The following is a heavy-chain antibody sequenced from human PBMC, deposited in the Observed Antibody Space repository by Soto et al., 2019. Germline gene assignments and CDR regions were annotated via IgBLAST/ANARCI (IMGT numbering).Heavy chain of an antibody. Sequence: GGSLRLSCAASGFTFSDYYMSWIRQAPGKGLEWVSYISSSGSTIYYADSVKGRFTISRDNAKNSLYLQMNSLRAEDTAVYYCARPPYYYAMEELFDIWGQGTMVTVSS. CDR2: ISSSGSTI. J-gene: IGHJ3*02. CDR3: ARPPYYYAMEELFDI. CDR1: GFTFSDYY. D-gene: IGHD3-10*01. V-gene: IGHV3-11*01.